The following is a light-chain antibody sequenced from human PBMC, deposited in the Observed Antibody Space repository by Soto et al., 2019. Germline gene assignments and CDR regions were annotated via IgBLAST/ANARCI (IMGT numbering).Light chain of an antibody. CDR1: SRDVGSYNL. CDR2: EGS. CDR3: CAYAVSRRV. V-gene: IGLV2-23*01. J-gene: IGLJ2*01. Sequence: QSALTQPPSASGSPGQSVTISCTGTSRDVGSYNLVSWYQQHPGKAPKLMIYEGSKRPSGVSNRFSGSKSGNTSSLTVSGLQAEDEADYYCCAYAVSRRVFGGGTKLTVL.